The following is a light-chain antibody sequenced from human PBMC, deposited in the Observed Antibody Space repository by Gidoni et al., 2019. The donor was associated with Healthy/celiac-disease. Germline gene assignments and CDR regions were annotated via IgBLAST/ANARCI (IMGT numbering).Light chain of an antibody. V-gene: IGKV3-20*01. Sequence: EIVLMQSPGTLSLSPGDRATLSCRASQSVSISYLAWYQQKPGQAHRLLIYGASSRATGIPDRFSGGGSGTDVTLTISRLEPEDFAVYYCQQYGSSSWTFGQGTKVEIK. CDR1: QSVSISY. CDR3: QQYGSSSWT. J-gene: IGKJ1*01. CDR2: GAS.